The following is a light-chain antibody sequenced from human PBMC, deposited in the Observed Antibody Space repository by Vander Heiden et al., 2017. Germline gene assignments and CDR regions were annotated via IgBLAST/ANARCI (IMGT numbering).Light chain of an antibody. CDR2: QDS. J-gene: IGLJ2*01. CDR3: QAWDSSSVV. V-gene: IGLV3-1*01. CDR1: KLGDKY. Sequence: SFELTQRPSLSVSPGQTASITCSGDKLGDKYACWYQQKPGQSPVLVIYQDSKRPSGIPERFSGSNSGNTATLTISGTQAMDEADYYCQAWDSSSVVFGGGTKLTVL.